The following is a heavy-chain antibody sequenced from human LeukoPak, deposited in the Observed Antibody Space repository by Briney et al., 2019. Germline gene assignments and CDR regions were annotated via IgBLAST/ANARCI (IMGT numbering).Heavy chain of an antibody. CDR3: ARLSSGWTVDY. CDR2: ISSSSSYI. J-gene: IGHJ4*02. Sequence: GGALRLSCAASGFTFSSYSMNWGRQAPGKGLEWVSSISSSSSYIYYADSVKGRFTISRDNAKNSLYLQMNSLRAADTAVYSCARLSSGWTVDYWGQGTLVTVSS. V-gene: IGHV3-21*01. CDR1: GFTFSSYS. D-gene: IGHD6-19*01.